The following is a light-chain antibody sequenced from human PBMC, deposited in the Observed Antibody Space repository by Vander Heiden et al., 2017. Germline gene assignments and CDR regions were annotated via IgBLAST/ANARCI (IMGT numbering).Light chain of an antibody. CDR1: QDISNY. V-gene: IGKV1-33*01. J-gene: IGKJ4*01. CDR3: QQCDNLPLT. Sequence: DIQMTQSPSSLSASVGDRVTITCQASQDISNYLNWYQQKPGKAPKLLIYDASNLETGVPSRFSGSGSGTDFIFTISSLQPEDIATYYCQQCDNLPLTFGGGTKVXIK. CDR2: DAS.